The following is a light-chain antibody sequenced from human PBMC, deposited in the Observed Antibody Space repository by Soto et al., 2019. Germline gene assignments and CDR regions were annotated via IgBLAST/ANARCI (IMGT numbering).Light chain of an antibody. CDR1: SSNIGSNF. J-gene: IGLJ3*02. CDR3: AAWDDSLGGWV. V-gene: IGLV1-47*01. Sequence: QSVLTQPPSASGTPGQRVTISCSGSSSNIGSNFVYWYQQLPGTAPKLLIYRNSQRPSGVPDRFSGSKSGTSASLAISGLRSEDEADYYCAAWDDSLGGWVFGGGTKLTVL. CDR2: RNS.